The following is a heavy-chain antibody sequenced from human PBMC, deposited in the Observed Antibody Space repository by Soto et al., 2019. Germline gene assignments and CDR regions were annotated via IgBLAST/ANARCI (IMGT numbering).Heavy chain of an antibody. CDR2: IIPIFGTA. CDR1: GGTFSSYA. J-gene: IGHJ4*02. D-gene: IGHD3-22*01. Sequence: ASVKVSCKASGGTFSSYAISWVRQAPGQGLEWMGGIIPIFGTANYAQKFQGRVTITADESTSTAYMELSSLRSEDTAVYYCARDTSALYYYDSSGYYFGVLGYWGQGTLVTVSS. V-gene: IGHV1-69*13. CDR3: ARDTSALYYYDSSGYYFGVLGY.